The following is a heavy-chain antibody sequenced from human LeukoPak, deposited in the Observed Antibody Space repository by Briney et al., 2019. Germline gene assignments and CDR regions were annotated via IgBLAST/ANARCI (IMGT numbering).Heavy chain of an antibody. CDR1: GYTFTCYY. CDR3: ARDKLRARGFDY. CDR2: INPNSGGT. Sequence: ASVKVSCKASGYTFTCYYMYWVRQAPGQGLEWMGWINPNSGGTNYAQKFQGRVTMTRYTSISTAYMELSRLRSDDTAVYYCARDKLRARGFDYWRQGTLVTVSS. V-gene: IGHV1-2*02. D-gene: IGHD3-10*01. J-gene: IGHJ4*02.